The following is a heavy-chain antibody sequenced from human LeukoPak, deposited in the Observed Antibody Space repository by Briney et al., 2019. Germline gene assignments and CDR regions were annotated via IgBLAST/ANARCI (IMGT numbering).Heavy chain of an antibody. J-gene: IGHJ4*02. V-gene: IGHV4-59*01. CDR1: GGSISSYY. CDR3: ARLGDSSGITSWYFDY. CDR2: IYYSGST. D-gene: IGHD3-22*01. Sequence: SETLSLTCTVSGGSISSYYWSWIRQPPGKGLEWIGYIYYSGSTNYNPSLKSRVTISVDTSKNQFSLKLSSVTAADTAVYYCARLGDSSGITSWYFDYWGQGALVTVSS.